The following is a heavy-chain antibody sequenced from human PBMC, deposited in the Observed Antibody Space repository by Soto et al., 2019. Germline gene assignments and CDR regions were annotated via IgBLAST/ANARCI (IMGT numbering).Heavy chain of an antibody. CDR2: ISHDGSNT. CDR3: AKDWGSSGWFNWFDP. CDR1: GFTLSNTG. D-gene: IGHD6-19*01. Sequence: QVQLVESGGGVVQPGRSLRLSCVASGFTLSNTGMHWVRQAPGKGLEGVAMISHDGSNTYYGDTVKGRFTISRDNSWNTLYLQMASLRPEDTSVYYCAKDWGSSGWFNWFDPWGQGTLVTVSS. V-gene: IGHV3-30*18. J-gene: IGHJ5*02.